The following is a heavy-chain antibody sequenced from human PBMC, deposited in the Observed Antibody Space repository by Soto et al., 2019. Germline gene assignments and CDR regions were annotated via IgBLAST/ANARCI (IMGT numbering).Heavy chain of an antibody. CDR1: GFTFDDYA. D-gene: IGHD6-19*01. CDR3: AKDGAVAGNRYNWFDP. J-gene: IGHJ5*02. Sequence: GGSLRLSCAASGFTFDDYAMHWVRQAPGKGLEWVSGISWNSGSIGYADSVKGRFTISRDNAKNSLYLQMNSLRAEDTALYYCAKDGAVAGNRYNWFDPWGQGTLVTVSS. CDR2: ISWNSGSI. V-gene: IGHV3-9*01.